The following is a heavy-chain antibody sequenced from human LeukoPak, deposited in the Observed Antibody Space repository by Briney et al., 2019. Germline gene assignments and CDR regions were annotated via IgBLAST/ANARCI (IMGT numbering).Heavy chain of an antibody. Sequence: GSLRLSCAASGFTFNKARMNWVRQGPGKGLEWVGRFTSKTDGGTTDYAAPVRGRFTISRDDSKATLYLQMNSLKTEDTAVYYCTTAQFFNSSGSLAYWGQGTLVTVSS. CDR2: FTSKTDGGTT. D-gene: IGHD3-22*01. CDR1: GFTFNKAR. J-gene: IGHJ4*02. V-gene: IGHV3-15*01. CDR3: TTAQFFNSSGSLAY.